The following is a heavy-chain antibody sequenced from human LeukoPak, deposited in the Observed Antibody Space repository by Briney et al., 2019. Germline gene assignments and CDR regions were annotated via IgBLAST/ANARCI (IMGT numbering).Heavy chain of an antibody. Sequence: AGSLRLSCAASGFTISSYPMSWVRQAPGKGLEGVLAISGSGGSTYYEDSVKGRFTISRDNSKNTLYLKMNSLRAEDTAVYYCAKDLPSLYYYDSSAQDYWGQGTLVTVSS. J-gene: IGHJ4*02. CDR1: GFTISSYP. D-gene: IGHD3-22*01. CDR3: AKDLPSLYYYDSSAQDY. V-gene: IGHV3-23*01. CDR2: ISGSGGST.